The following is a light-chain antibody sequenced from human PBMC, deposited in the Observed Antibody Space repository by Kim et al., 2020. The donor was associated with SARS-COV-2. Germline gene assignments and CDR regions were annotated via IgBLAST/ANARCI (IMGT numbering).Light chain of an antibody. V-gene: IGLV3-21*01. CDR3: QVWDTDTDDYV. CDR2: YDS. CDR1: NIGGHS. J-gene: IGLJ1*01. Sequence: PGQTARITCGGNNIGGHSVHWYQQKPGQAPVLVIYYDSDRPSGIPERFSGSKAATTATLTISRVEAGDEADYYCQVWDTDTDDYVFGTGTKVTVL.